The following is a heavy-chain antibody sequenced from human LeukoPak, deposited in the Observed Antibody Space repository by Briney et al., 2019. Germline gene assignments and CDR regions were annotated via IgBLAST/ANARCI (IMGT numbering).Heavy chain of an antibody. J-gene: IGHJ4*02. CDR2: ISAYNGNT. Sequence: ASVKVSFKASGYTFTNYGISWVRQAPGQGQEGMGWISAYNGNTNYAQKLQGRVTMTTDTSTSTAYMELRSLRSDDTAVYYCARDQEMATGFDYWGQGTLVTVSS. CDR1: GYTFTNYG. D-gene: IGHD5-24*01. V-gene: IGHV1-18*01. CDR3: ARDQEMATGFDY.